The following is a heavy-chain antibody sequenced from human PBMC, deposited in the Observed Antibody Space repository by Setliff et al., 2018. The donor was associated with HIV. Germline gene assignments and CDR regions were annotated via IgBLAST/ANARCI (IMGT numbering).Heavy chain of an antibody. J-gene: IGHJ4*02. D-gene: IGHD6-19*01. CDR2: ISGSGGST. CDR3: AKDRGSGWTPDY. CDR1: GFTFSSYA. V-gene: IGHV3-23*01. Sequence: LRLSCAASGFTFSSYAMSWVRQAPGKGLEWVSAISGSGGSTYYADSVKGRFTISRDNSKNTLYLQMNSLRAEDTAVYYCAKDRGSGWTPDYWGQGTLVTVSS.